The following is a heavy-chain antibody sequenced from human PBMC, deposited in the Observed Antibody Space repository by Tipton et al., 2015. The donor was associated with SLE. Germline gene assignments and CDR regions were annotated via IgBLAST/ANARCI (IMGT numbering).Heavy chain of an antibody. J-gene: IGHJ4*02. D-gene: IGHD3-3*01. V-gene: IGHV4-59*12. CDR2: VDYIGST. Sequence: LRLSCTVSDGSISTYYWNWIRQSPGKGLEWIGYVDYIGSTNYNPSLKSRLTISVDTSKNQFSLKLSSVTAADTAVYYCARRCGMGLYRWGQGTLVTVSS. CDR1: DGSISTYY. CDR3: ARRCGMGLYR.